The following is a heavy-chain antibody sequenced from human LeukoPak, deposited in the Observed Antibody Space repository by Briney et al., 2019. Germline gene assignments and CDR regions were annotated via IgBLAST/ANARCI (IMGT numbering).Heavy chain of an antibody. J-gene: IGHJ4*02. Sequence: SETLSLTCAVYGGSFSGYYWSSIRQPPGKGLEWIGEINHSGSTNYNPSLKSRVTISVDTSKNQFSLKLSSVTAADTAVYYCARGRYDFWSGYYTSNYFDYWGQGTLVTVSS. V-gene: IGHV4-34*01. CDR2: INHSGST. CDR1: GGSFSGYY. D-gene: IGHD3-3*01. CDR3: ARGRYDFWSGYYTSNYFDY.